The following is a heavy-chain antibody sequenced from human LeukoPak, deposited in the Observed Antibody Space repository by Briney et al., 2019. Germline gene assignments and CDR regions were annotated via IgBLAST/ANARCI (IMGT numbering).Heavy chain of an antibody. CDR1: GGSFSGYY. J-gene: IGHJ5*02. CDR2: INHSGST. Sequence: PSETLSLTCAVYGGSFSGYYWGWIRQPPGKGLEWIGEINHSGSTNDNPSLKSRVTISVDTSKNQFSLKLSSVTAADTAVYYCATSGGPLNWFDPWGQGTLVTVSS. V-gene: IGHV4-34*01. CDR3: ATSGGPLNWFDP.